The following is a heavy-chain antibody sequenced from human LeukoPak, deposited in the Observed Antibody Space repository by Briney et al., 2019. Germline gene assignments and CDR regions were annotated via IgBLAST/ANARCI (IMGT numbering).Heavy chain of an antibody. V-gene: IGHV3-23*01. CDR1: GFTFSSYA. D-gene: IGHD2-2*01. CDR3: ARPRGCSSTCSNFDY. J-gene: IGHJ4*02. Sequence: GGSLRLSCAASGFTFSSYAMSWVRQAPGKGLEWVSAISGSGGSTYYADSVKGRFTISRDNAKNSLYLQMNSLRAEDTAVYYCARPRGCSSTCSNFDYWGQGTLVTVSS. CDR2: ISGSGGST.